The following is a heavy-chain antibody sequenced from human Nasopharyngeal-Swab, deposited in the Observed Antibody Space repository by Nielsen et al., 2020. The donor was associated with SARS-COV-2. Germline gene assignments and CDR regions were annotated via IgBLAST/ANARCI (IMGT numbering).Heavy chain of an antibody. Sequence: WIRQPPGKGLEWVANIKEDGSEKTYVDSVKGRFTISRDNAKNSLYLQRNSLRANDTDVYYCARDTYWSGGSCYGYGMDVWGQGTTVTVSS. V-gene: IGHV3-7*01. D-gene: IGHD2-15*01. CDR2: IKEDGSEK. CDR3: ARDTYWSGGSCYGYGMDV. J-gene: IGHJ6*02.